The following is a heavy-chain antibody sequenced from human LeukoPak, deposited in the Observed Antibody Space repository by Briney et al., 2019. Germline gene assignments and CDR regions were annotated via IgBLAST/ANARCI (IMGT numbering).Heavy chain of an antibody. V-gene: IGHV3-23*01. D-gene: IGHD3-22*01. Sequence: GGSLRLSCAASGFTFSSYAMSWVRQAPGKGLEWVSAISGSGGSTYYADSVKGRFTISRDNSKNTLYLQMNSLRAEDTAVYYCAKDPYDSSGYYPPRFDYWVQGTLVTVSS. CDR3: AKDPYDSSGYYPPRFDY. CDR2: ISGSGGST. J-gene: IGHJ4*02. CDR1: GFTFSSYA.